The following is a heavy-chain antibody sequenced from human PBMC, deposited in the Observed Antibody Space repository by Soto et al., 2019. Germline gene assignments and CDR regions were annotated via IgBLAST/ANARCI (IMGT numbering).Heavy chain of an antibody. CDR1: GDSVSSNSAA. V-gene: IGHV6-1*01. CDR2: TYYRSKWYN. J-gene: IGHJ6*02. CDR3: ARDDGGATSYYYYYGMDV. D-gene: IGHD1-26*01. Sequence: SPTLSLTCAISGDSVSSNSAAWNWIRQSPSRGLEWLGRTYYRSKWYNDYAVSVKSRITINPDTSKNQFSLQLNSVTPEDTAVYYCARDDGGATSYYYYYGMDVWGQGTTVTVSS.